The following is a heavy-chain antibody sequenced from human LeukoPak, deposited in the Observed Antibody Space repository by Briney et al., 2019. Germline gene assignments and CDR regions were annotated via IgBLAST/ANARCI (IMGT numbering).Heavy chain of an antibody. Sequence: PGGSLRLSCAASGFTFSSYSMNWVRQAPGKGLEWVSSISSSSSYIYYADSVKGRFTISRDNAKNSLYLQMNSLRAEDTAVYYCARSDVVVPAAITFFSVYFDYWGQGTLVTVSS. CDR1: GFTFSSYS. D-gene: IGHD2-2*01. CDR3: ARSDVVVPAAITFFSVYFDY. J-gene: IGHJ4*02. CDR2: ISSSSSYI. V-gene: IGHV3-21*01.